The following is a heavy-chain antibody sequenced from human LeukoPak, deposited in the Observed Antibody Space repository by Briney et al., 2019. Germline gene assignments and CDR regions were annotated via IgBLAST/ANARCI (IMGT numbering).Heavy chain of an antibody. D-gene: IGHD2-2*01. V-gene: IGHV1-69*05. J-gene: IGHJ6*03. CDR3: ASDVPGTDIVVVPAATKGYYYYYMDV. CDR1: GGTFSSYA. CDR2: IIPIFGTA. Sequence: SVKVSCKASGGTFSSYAISWVRQAPGQGLEWMGRIIPIFGTANYAQKSQGRVTITTDESTSTAYMELSRLRSDDTAVYYCASDVPGTDIVVVPAATKGYYYYYMDVWGKGTTVTVSS.